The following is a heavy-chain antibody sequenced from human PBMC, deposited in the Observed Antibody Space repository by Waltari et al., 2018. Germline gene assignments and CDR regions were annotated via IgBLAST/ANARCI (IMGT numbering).Heavy chain of an antibody. CDR2: IYYSGST. CDR3: ARDRVDGYSYGYANYAFDI. V-gene: IGHV4-31*03. Sequence: QVQLQESGPGLVKPSQTLSLTCTVSGGSISSGGYYWSWIRQHPGKGLEWIGYIYYSGSTYYNPSLKSRVTISVDTSKNQFSLKLGSVTAADTAVYYCARDRVDGYSYGYANYAFDIWGQGTMVTVSS. J-gene: IGHJ3*02. CDR1: GGSISSGGYY. D-gene: IGHD5-18*01.